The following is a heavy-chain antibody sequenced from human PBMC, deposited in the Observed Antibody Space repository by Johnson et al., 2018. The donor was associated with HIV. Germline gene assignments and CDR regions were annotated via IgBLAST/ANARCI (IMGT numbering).Heavy chain of an antibody. V-gene: IGHV3-7*01. CDR2: IKQDGSEK. D-gene: IGHD6-19*01. CDR1: GFTFSSYW. J-gene: IGHJ3*02. Sequence: VQLVESGGGLVQPGGSLRLSCAASGFTFSSYWMSWVRQAPGKGLEWVANIKQDGSEKYYVGSVRGRFTISRDNAKNSLYLDMSSLRAEDTAVYYCARDEYSSGWYHPDRIGVFDIWGQGTMVTVSS. CDR3: ARDEYSSGWYHPDRIGVFDI.